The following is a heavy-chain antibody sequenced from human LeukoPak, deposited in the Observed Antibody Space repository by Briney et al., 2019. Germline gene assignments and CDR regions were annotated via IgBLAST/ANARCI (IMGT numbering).Heavy chain of an antibody. CDR2: IYYRGNT. CDR3: ARASSGYYWDFDY. D-gene: IGHD3-22*01. Sequence: SETLSLTCTVSGDSISSYDYFWGWIRQPPGKGLEWVGSIYYRGNTYYNPSLKSRVTLSADTSKNQFPLKVTSVTAADTAVYYCARASSGYYWDFDYWGQGALVTASS. J-gene: IGHJ4*02. V-gene: IGHV4-39*01. CDR1: GDSISSYDYF.